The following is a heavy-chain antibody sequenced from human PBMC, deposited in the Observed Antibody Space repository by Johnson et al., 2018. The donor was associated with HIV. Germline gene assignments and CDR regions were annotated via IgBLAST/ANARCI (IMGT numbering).Heavy chain of an antibody. D-gene: IGHD2/OR15-2a*01. CDR3: ARARNIWYDFYDFDI. J-gene: IGHJ3*02. CDR2: ISYDGSNK. V-gene: IGHV3-30*03. CDR1: GFTFSTYG. Sequence: VQVVESAGGVVQPGRSLRLSCAASGFTFSTYGMHWVRQAPGKGLEWVAVISYDGSNKYYADSVKGRFTISRDNSQNTLYLQMNSLRPEDTAVFYCARARNIWYDFYDFDIWGQGTMVTVSS.